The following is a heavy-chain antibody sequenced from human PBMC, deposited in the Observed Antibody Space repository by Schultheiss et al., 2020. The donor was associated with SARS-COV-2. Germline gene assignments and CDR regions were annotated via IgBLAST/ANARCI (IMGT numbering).Heavy chain of an antibody. V-gene: IGHV1-24*01. CDR3: ATWEERSGSYLGQSEGDY. CDR2: FDPEAGET. Sequence: ASVKVSCKVSGYTLTDLFMHWVRQAPGKGLEWMGGFDPEAGETIYAQKFQGRVTMTEDTSTDIAYMEVSSLRSEDTAVYYCATWEERSGSYLGQSEGDYWGQGTLVTVSS. CDR1: GYTLTDLF. D-gene: IGHD1-26*01. J-gene: IGHJ4*02.